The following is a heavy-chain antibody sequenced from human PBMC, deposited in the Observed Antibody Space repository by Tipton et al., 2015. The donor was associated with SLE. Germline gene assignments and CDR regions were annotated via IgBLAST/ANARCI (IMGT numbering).Heavy chain of an antibody. CDR1: GYSISRGYY. CDR2: VYPGGTA. J-gene: IGHJ5*02. Sequence: TLSLTCTVSGYSISRGYYWGWIRQPPGGGLEWLGSVYPGGTAYYNPSLKSRVTVSVDTAKNQFSLKLTSVTAAGTAVYYCARDPLRDYGGQTAPESWGQGTLVTVSS. V-gene: IGHV4-38-2*02. D-gene: IGHD4-23*01. CDR3: ARDPLRDYGGQTAPES.